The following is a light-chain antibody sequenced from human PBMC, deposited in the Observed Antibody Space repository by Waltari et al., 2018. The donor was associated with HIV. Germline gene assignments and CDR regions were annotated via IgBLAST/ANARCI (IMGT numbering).Light chain of an antibody. CDR2: GNY. J-gene: IGLJ3*02. V-gene: IGLV1-51*01. CDR3: GTWDSGLSAVV. Sequence: QSVLTQPPSVSAAPEHRVTISCSGRSSNIGRNDLSWYQQLPGTAPKLLIFGNYKRPSGIPDRFSGSKSGTSATLGITGLQTGDEADYYCGTWDSGLSAVVFGGGTKLTVL. CDR1: SSNIGRND.